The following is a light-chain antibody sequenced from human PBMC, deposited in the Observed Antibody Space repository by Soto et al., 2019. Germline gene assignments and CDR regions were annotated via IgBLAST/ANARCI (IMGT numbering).Light chain of an antibody. J-gene: IGKJ3*01. V-gene: IGKV1-17*01. CDR1: QDIGTS. CDR2: TIS. CDR3: LQHYAFPFT. Sequence: DIQMTQSPSSLSASVGGRVTITCWASQDIGTSLDWLQQKPGTAPKRLIYTISDLQSGVPSRFSGGGAGTEFTLTISSLQPEYSATYYCLQHYAFPFTFGPGTKVHV.